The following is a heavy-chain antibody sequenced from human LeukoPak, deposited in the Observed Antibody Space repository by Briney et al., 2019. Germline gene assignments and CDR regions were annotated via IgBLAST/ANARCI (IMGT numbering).Heavy chain of an antibody. V-gene: IGHV7-4-1*01. CDR3: ARVGGGGYCSDGTCYPTY. D-gene: IGHD2-15*01. Sequence: ASVKVSCKASGYTFTSYGISWVRQAPGQGLEWMGWINTNTGNPTYARDFTGRFVFSLDTSVRTAYLQIDSLRPEDTAVYYCARVGGGGYCSDGTCYPTYWGQGTLVTVSS. J-gene: IGHJ4*02. CDR2: INTNTGNP. CDR1: GYTFTSYG.